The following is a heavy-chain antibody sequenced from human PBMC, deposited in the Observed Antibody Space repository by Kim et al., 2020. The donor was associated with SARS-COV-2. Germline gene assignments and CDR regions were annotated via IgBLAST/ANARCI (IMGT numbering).Heavy chain of an antibody. V-gene: IGHV5-51*01. CDR2: IYPGDSDS. J-gene: IGHJ4*02. CDR3: ATQGSSSWKHYFDF. D-gene: IGHD6-13*01. Sequence: GESLKISCRGSGYSFTSYWIGWVRQMPGKGLEWMGIIYPGDSDSRYSPSFQGQVTISADKSISTAYLQLSSLKASDTAVYYCATQGSSSWKHYFDFWGQGTRVTVSS. CDR1: GYSFTSYW.